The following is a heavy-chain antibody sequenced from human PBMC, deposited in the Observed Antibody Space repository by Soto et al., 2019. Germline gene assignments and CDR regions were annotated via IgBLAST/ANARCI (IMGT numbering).Heavy chain of an antibody. V-gene: IGHV1-18*01. J-gene: IGHJ4*02. CDR2: ISAYSGNT. D-gene: IGHD3-22*01. CDR3: ARDFYQSSGYCDY. CDR1: GYTFSSYG. Sequence: QVQLVQSGAEGKKPGASVKVSCKAYGYTFSSYGFSWVRQAPGKGLEWMGWISAYSGNTVYTQRFKGRLAMATDTSTGTAYMELRSLRSDDTAVYYCARDFYQSSGYCDYWGQGTLVTVSS.